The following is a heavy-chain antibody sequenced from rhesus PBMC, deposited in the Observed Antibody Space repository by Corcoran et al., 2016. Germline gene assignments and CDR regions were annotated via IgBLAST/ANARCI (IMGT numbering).Heavy chain of an antibody. Sequence: QVQLVQSGAEVKKPGSSVKVSCKASGYTFTAYYVNWVRPAPRPGLEWMGWINPYNGNTKYEQRFQGRVTMTRDTSTSTAYMELISLTSEDTADYYCARGDGTGYYYFDSWGRGVLVTVSS. CDR2: INPYNGNT. CDR1: GYTFTAYY. CDR3: ARGDGTGYYYFDS. J-gene: IGHJ4*01. D-gene: IGHD6-31*01. V-gene: IGHV1S2*01.